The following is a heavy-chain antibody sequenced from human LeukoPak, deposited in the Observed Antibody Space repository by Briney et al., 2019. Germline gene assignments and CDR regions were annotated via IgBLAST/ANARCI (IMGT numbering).Heavy chain of an antibody. J-gene: IGHJ4*02. CDR1: GGTFSSYA. CDR2: IIPIFGTA. V-gene: IGHV1-69*13. Sequence: ASVKVSCKASGGTFSSYAISWVRQAPGQGLEWMGGIIPIFGTANYAQKFQGRVTITADESTSTAYMELSSLRSEDTAVYYCARDAGYSSSWSHSDYWGQGTLVTVSS. CDR3: ARDAGYSSSWSHSDY. D-gene: IGHD6-13*01.